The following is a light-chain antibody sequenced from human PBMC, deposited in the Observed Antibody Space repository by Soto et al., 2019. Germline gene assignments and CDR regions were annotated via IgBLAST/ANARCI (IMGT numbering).Light chain of an antibody. CDR2: EVS. Sequence: QSVLTQPASVSGSPGQSITISCTGTSSDVGDYDYVSWYQQYAGKAPKMMIYEVSNRPSGVSNRFSGSKSGNTASLTICGLQAEDEADYYCSSYRSSNTLLFGGGTKVTVL. CDR3: SSYRSSNTLL. CDR1: SSDVGDYDY. J-gene: IGLJ2*01. V-gene: IGLV2-14*01.